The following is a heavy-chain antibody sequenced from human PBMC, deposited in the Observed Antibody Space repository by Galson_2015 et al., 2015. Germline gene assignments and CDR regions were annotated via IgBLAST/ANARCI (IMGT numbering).Heavy chain of an antibody. J-gene: IGHJ3*02. CDR2: INSDGSST. CDR3: ARGPLPTSHLTNWYHYGSGSYDNRLDAFDI. CDR1: GFTFSSYW. Sequence: SLRLSCAASGFTFSSYWMHWVRHAPGKGLVWVSRINSDGSSTSYADSVKGRFTISRDNAKNTLYLQMNSLRAEDTAVYYCARGPLPTSHLTNWYHYGSGSYDNRLDAFDIWGQGTMVTVSS. D-gene: IGHD3-10*01. V-gene: IGHV3-74*01.